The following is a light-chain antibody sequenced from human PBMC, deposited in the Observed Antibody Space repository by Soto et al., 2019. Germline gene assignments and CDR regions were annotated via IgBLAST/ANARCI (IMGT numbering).Light chain of an antibody. CDR1: QSISSW. CDR3: QQYDSWT. CDR2: KAS. V-gene: IGKV1-5*03. J-gene: IGKJ1*01. Sequence: DIQMTQSPSTLSASVGDRVIITCRASQSISSWLAWYQQKPGKAPNLLIYKASTLKSGVPSRFSGSGSGTEFTLTISLQPDDFATYSCQQYDSWTFGQGTKVEIK.